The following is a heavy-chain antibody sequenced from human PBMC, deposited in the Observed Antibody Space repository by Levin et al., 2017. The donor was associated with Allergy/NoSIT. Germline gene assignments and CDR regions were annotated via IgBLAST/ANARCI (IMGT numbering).Heavy chain of an antibody. CDR1: GFTFSSYA. Sequence: GESLKISCAASGFTFSSYAMHWVRQAPGKGLEWVAVISYDGSNKYYADSVKGRFTISRDNSKNTLYLQMNSLRAEDTAVYYCARDADYYDSSGYLGMDVWGQGTTVTVSS. J-gene: IGHJ6*02. D-gene: IGHD3-22*01. CDR3: ARDADYYDSSGYLGMDV. CDR2: ISYDGSNK. V-gene: IGHV3-30-3*01.